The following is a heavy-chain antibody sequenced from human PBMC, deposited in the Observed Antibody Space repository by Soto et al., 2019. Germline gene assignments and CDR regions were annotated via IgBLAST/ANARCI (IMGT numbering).Heavy chain of an antibody. CDR3: LSLLGYCGAAICPAGY. J-gene: IGHJ4*02. Sequence: GGSLRLSCAASGLTFSSFEMNWVRQAPGKGPEFVSYISRSGTSIYYADSVKGRFTISRDNAKNSLYLQMNSLRAEDTAVYYCLSLLGYCGAAICPAGYWGQGTLVTVSS. CDR1: GLTFSSFE. V-gene: IGHV3-48*03. CDR2: ISRSGTSI. D-gene: IGHD2-15*01.